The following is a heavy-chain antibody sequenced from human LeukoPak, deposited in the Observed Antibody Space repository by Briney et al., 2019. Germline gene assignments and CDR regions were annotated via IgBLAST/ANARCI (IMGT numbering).Heavy chain of an antibody. J-gene: IGHJ4*02. CDR1: GYTLTELS. Sequence: ASVKVSCKVSGYTLTELSMHWVRQAPGKGLEWMGGFDPEDGETIYAQKFQGRVTMTEDTSTDTAYMELSSLRSEDTAVYYCATDYSSSWYYGYWGQGTLVTVSS. CDR3: ATDYSSSWYYGY. D-gene: IGHD6-13*01. V-gene: IGHV1-24*01. CDR2: FDPEDGET.